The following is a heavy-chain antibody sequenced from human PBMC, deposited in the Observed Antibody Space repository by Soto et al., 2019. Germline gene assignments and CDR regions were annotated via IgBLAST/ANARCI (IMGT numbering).Heavy chain of an antibody. D-gene: IGHD2-8*01. J-gene: IGHJ6*02. Sequence: ASVKVSCKASGYSFTDYHIHWVRQAPGQGLEWLGRINPKSGGSSTAQKFQGWVTMTTDTSISTASMELTRLTSDDTAIYYCARGDSTDCSNGVCSFFYNHDMDVWGQGTTVTVSS. CDR3: ARGDSTDCSNGVCSFFYNHDMDV. CDR2: INPKSGGS. CDR1: GYSFTDYH. V-gene: IGHV1-2*04.